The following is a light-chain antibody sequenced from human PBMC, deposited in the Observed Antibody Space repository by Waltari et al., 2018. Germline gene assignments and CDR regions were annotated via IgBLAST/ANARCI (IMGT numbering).Light chain of an antibody. V-gene: IGKV2-28*01. CDR1: QSLRHLNGYNY. CDR2: LGS. CDR3: MQARQTPFT. Sequence: EIVMTQSPLSLPVTPGEPASIPRRLSQSLRHLNGYNYLDWYLQKPGQSPKLLIYLGSSRASGVPGRFSGSGSGTDFTLLISRVEADDVGVYYCMQARQTPFTFGQGTKLEI. J-gene: IGKJ2*01.